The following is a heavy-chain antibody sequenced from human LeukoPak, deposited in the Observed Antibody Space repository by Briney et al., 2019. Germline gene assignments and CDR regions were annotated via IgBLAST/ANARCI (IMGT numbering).Heavy chain of an antibody. CDR2: INPNSGGT. CDR1: GYTFTGYY. CDR3: ARGRLMGSGLPAIDY. Sequence: ASVKVSFKASGYTFTGYYMHWVRQAPGQGREWMGWINPNSGGTNYAQKFQGRVTMTRDTSISTAYMELSRLRSDDTAVYYCARGRLMGSGLPAIDYWGQGTLVTVSS. D-gene: IGHD3-10*01. J-gene: IGHJ4*02. V-gene: IGHV1-2*02.